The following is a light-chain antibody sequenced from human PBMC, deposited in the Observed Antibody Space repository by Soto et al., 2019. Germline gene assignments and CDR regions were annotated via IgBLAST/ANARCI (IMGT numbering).Light chain of an antibody. CDR2: LNSDGSH. CDR3: QTRGV. J-gene: IGLJ2*01. V-gene: IGLV4-69*01. Sequence: QSVLTQSPSASASLGASVKLTCTLSSGHSSYAIAWHQQQPEKGPRYLMKLNSDGSHSKGDGIPDRFSGSSSGAERYLTISSLQSEDGADYYGQTRGVFGGGTKLTVL. CDR1: SGHSSYA.